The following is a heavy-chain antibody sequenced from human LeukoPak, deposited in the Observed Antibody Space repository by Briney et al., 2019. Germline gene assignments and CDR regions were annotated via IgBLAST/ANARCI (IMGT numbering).Heavy chain of an antibody. J-gene: IGHJ6*02. Sequence: ASVKVSCKASGYTFTGYYMHWVRQAPGQGLEWMGWINPNSGGTNYAQKFQGRVTMTRDTSISTAYMELSRLRSDDTAVYYCARAASSSWYLYGMDVWGQGTTVTVSS. CDR3: ARAASSSWYLYGMDV. V-gene: IGHV1-2*02. D-gene: IGHD6-13*01. CDR1: GYTFTGYY. CDR2: INPNSGGT.